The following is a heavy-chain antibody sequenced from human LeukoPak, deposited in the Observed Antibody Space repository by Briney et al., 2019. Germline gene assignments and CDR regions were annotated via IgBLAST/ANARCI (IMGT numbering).Heavy chain of an antibody. V-gene: IGHV4-59*01. CDR2: VSSRGAT. J-gene: IGHJ4*02. CDR3: ARDEGNYYGMAFDF. D-gene: IGHD3-10*01. CDR1: GASISNDY. Sequence: PSDPLSLTCTVSGASISNDYWNWIRQSPEKGLEWIGYVSSRGATNYNPSLRSRVTISGDTSKNQFSLRLTSVSAADTAMYFCARDEGNYYGMAFDFWGQGILVTLSS.